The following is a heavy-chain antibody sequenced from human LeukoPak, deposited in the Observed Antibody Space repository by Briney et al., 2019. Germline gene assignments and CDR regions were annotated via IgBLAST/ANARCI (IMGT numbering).Heavy chain of an antibody. CDR1: GDTFTSHS. D-gene: IGHD3-16*02. CDR3: ARDNSVGDIAWWFDP. Sequence: GASVKGSCKASGDTFTSHSMHWVRQTPGQGLEWLGLINPSGSSTLYAQKCQGRVAMTRDMSTTTDYMELSSLRSEDTAVYYCARDNSVGDIAWWFDPWGQGTLVSVSS. J-gene: IGHJ5*02. V-gene: IGHV1-46*01. CDR2: INPSGSST.